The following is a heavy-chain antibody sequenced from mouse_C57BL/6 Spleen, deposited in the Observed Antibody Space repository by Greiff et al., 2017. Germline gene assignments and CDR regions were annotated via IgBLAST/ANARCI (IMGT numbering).Heavy chain of an antibody. J-gene: IGHJ4*01. CDR2: IYPGGGYT. CDR3: ARSRYYGSSYDGYAMDY. Sequence: QVQLQQSGAELVRPGTSVKMSCKASGYTFTNYWIGWAKQRPGHGLEWIGDIYPGGGYTNYNEKFKGKATLTADKSSSTAYMQFSSLTSEYSAIYYCARSRYYGSSYDGYAMDYWGQGTSVTVSS. D-gene: IGHD1-1*01. V-gene: IGHV1-63*01. CDR1: GYTFTNYW.